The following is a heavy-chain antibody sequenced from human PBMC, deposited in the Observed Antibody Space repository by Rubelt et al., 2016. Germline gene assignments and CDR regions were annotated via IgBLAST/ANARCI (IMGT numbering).Heavy chain of an antibody. D-gene: IGHD1-26*01. CDR2: ISYDGSNK. CDR3: AKDHTIALFSGSHSDV. J-gene: IGHJ4*02. Sequence: GFTFSSYGMHWVRQAPGKGLEWVAVISYDGSNKYYADSVKGRFTISRDNSKNTLYLQMNSLRAEDTAVYYCAKDHTIALFSGSHSDVWGQGTLVTVSS. CDR1: GFTFSSYG. V-gene: IGHV3-30*18.